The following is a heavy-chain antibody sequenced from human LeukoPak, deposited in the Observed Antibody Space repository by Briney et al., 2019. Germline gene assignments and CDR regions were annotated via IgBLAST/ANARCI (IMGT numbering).Heavy chain of an antibody. D-gene: IGHD3-3*01. CDR3: ARNEWIDY. J-gene: IGHJ4*02. CDR1: GFTFSGYG. CDR2: IWYDGSNK. V-gene: IGHV3-33*01. Sequence: GRSLRLSCAASGFTFSGYGMHWVRQAPGKGLEWVAVIWYDGSNKYYADSVKGRFTISRDNSKNTLYLQMNSLRDEDTAVYYCARNEWIDYWGQGTLVTVSS.